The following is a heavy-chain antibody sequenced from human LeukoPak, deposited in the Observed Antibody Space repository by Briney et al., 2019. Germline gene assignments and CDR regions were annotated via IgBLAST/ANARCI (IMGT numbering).Heavy chain of an antibody. CDR3: ARHGGPGCSSTSCYADTAWYFDL. Sequence: KASETLSLTCTVSGGSISSSSYYWGWIRQPPGKGLEWIGSIYYSGSTYYNPSLKSRVTISVDTSKNQFSLKLSSVTAADTAVYYCARHGGPGCSSTSCYADTAWYFDLWGRGTLVTVSS. J-gene: IGHJ2*01. CDR2: IYYSGST. CDR1: GGSISSSSYY. V-gene: IGHV4-39*01. D-gene: IGHD2-2*01.